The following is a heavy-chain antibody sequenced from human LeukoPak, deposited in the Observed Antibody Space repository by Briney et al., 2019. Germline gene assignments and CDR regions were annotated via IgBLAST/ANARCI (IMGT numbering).Heavy chain of an antibody. CDR2: IYYSGST. D-gene: IGHD1-26*01. J-gene: IGHJ3*02. Sequence: PSETLSLTCTVSGGSISSGGYYWSWIRQHPGKGLEWIGYIYYSGSTYYNPSLKSRVTISVDTSKNQFSQKLSSVTAADTAVYYCASPGIVGAKREAFDIWGQGTMVTVSS. CDR3: ASPGIVGAKREAFDI. V-gene: IGHV4-31*03. CDR1: GGSISSGGYY.